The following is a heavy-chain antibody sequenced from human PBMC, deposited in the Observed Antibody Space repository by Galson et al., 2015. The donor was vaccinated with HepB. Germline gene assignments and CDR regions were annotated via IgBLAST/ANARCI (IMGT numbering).Heavy chain of an antibody. CDR1: Y. CDR3: ARRAGPMCYYGSGTRCGSFDY. D-gene: IGHD3-10*01. CDR2: INHSGST. J-gene: IGHJ4*02. V-gene: IGHV4-34*01. Sequence: YWSWIRQPPGKGLEWIGEINHSGSTNYNPSLKSRVTISVDTSKNQFSLKLSSVTAADTAVYYCARRAGPMCYYGSGTRCGSFDYWGQGTLVTVSS.